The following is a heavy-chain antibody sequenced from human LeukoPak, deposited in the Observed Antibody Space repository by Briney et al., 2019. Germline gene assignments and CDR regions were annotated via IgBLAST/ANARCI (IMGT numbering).Heavy chain of an antibody. CDR2: ISYDGSNK. V-gene: IGHV3-30*18. J-gene: IGHJ6*02. D-gene: IGHD6-6*01. Sequence: GGSLRLSCAASGFTASSNYMSWVRQAPGKGLEWVAVISYDGSNKYYADSVKGRFTISRDNSKNTLYLQMNSLRAEDTAVYYCAKDQRYDVYSSSSVYYYYGMDVWGQGTTVTVSS. CDR3: AKDQRYDVYSSSSVYYYYGMDV. CDR1: GFTASSNY.